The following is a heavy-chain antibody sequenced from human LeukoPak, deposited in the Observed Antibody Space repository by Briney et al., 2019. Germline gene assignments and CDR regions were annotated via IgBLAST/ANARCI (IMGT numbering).Heavy chain of an antibody. D-gene: IGHD4-17*01. Sequence: ASVKVSCKASGYTFTGCYMHWVRQAPGQGLEWMGRINPNSGGTNYAQKFQGRVTMTRDTSISTAYMELSRLRSDDTAVYYCARVGVRYGDFPNWGQGTLVTVSS. CDR3: ARVGVRYGDFPN. V-gene: IGHV1-2*06. CDR1: GYTFTGCY. J-gene: IGHJ1*01. CDR2: INPNSGGT.